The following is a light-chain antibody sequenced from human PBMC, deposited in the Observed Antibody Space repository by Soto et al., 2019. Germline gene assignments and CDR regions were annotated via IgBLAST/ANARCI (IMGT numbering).Light chain of an antibody. CDR2: SNN. J-gene: IGLJ1*01. CDR1: SSNIGSRT. V-gene: IGLV1-44*01. Sequence: QSVLTQPPSASGSPGQRVTISCSGSSSNIGSRTVTWYQQLPGTAPKLLMFSNNQRPSGVPDRFSGSKSGTSATLGITGFQTGDEADYYCGSWDSSLSAYVFGTGTKLTVL. CDR3: GSWDSSLSAYV.